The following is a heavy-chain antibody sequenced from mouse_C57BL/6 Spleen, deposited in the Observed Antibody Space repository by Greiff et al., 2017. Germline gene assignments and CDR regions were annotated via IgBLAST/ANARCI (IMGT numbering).Heavy chain of an antibody. CDR1: GYAFTNYL. Sequence: VQVVESGAELVRPGTSVKVSCKASGYAFTNYLIEWVKQRPGQGLEWIGVINPGSGGTNYNEKFKGKATLTADKSSSTAYMQLSSLTSEDSAVYFCARDGSSYNFAYWGQGTLVTVSA. CDR2: INPGSGGT. CDR3: ARDGSSYNFAY. D-gene: IGHD1-1*01. V-gene: IGHV1-54*01. J-gene: IGHJ3*01.